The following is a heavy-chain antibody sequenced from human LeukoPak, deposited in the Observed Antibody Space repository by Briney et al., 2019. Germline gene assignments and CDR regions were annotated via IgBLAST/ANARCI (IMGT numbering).Heavy chain of an antibody. CDR3: ARFVGATLIDY. D-gene: IGHD1-26*01. CDR1: GYTFIAYY. CDR2: INPNTGGT. J-gene: IGHJ4*02. Sequence: ASVKVSCKASGYTFIAYYMHWVRQAPGQGPEWMGRINPNTGGTVYAQMSQGRVTMTRDTSINTAYMELSSLTSDDTAVYYCARFVGATLIDYWGQGTLVTVSS. V-gene: IGHV1-2*06.